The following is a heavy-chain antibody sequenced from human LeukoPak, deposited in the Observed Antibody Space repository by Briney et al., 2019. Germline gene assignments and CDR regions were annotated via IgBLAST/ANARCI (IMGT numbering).Heavy chain of an antibody. V-gene: IGHV3-7*01. Sequence: GGSLRLSCAASGFTFSSNWMSWVRQAPGKGLEWVGNIKQDGSEIYYVDFVKRRFTISRDNAKNSLYLQMNSLRAEDTAVYYCARIYGGNSYYFDCWGQGTLVTVSS. CDR2: IKQDGSEI. D-gene: IGHD4-23*01. J-gene: IGHJ4*02. CDR3: ARIYGGNSYYFDC. CDR1: GFTFSSNW.